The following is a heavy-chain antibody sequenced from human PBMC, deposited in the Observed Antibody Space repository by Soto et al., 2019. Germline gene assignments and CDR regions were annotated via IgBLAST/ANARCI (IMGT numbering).Heavy chain of an antibody. CDR1: GFTFSSYG. D-gene: IGHD5-12*01. J-gene: IGHJ4*02. V-gene: IGHV3-30*18. CDR3: VKASDGAWPYYFDS. Sequence: GGSLRLSCAASGFTFSSYGMHWVRQAPGKGLEWVAVISYDGSNKYYADSVKGRFTISRDNSKNTLYLQMNSLRVEDSAVYFCVKASDGAWPYYFDSWGQGTLVTVSS. CDR2: ISYDGSNK.